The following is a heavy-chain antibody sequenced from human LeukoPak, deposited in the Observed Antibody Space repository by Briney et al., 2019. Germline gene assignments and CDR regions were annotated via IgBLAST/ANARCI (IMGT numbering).Heavy chain of an antibody. Sequence: GASVKVSCKASGYTFTGYYMHWVCPAPGQGLEWMGWINPSSGGTNYAQKFQGWVTMTRDTSISTAYMELSRLRSDDTAVYYCARGARIFPFDPWGQGTLVTVSS. V-gene: IGHV1-2*04. J-gene: IGHJ5*02. CDR3: ARGARIFPFDP. CDR1: GYTFTGYY. D-gene: IGHD2-15*01. CDR2: INPSSGGT.